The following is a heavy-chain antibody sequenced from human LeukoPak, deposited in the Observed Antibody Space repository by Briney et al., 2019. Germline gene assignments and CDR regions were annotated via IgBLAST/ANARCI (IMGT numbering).Heavy chain of an antibody. CDR3: VRDLMAMGATTAYLHQ. Sequence: GGSLRLSCAASGFTFSDYSMNWVRQAPGKGLEWVSPIRRSSRHLYYGGSVKGRFSISRDDAKNSLHLQMNSLRAEDTAVYYCVRDLMAMGATTAYLHQWGQGTLVTVSS. D-gene: IGHD1-26*01. J-gene: IGHJ1*01. CDR2: IRRSSRHL. CDR1: GFTFSDYS. V-gene: IGHV3-21*01.